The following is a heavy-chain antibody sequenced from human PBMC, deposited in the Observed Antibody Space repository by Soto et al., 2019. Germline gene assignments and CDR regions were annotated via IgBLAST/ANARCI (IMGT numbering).Heavy chain of an antibody. V-gene: IGHV3-43*01. D-gene: IGHD6-19*01. CDR3: AKDSGMEWLAPNTYYYYGMDV. CDR2: ICWDGGST. CDR1: GFTFDDYT. Sequence: EVQLVESGGVVVQPGGSLRLSCAASGFTFDDYTMHWVRQAPGKGLEWVSLICWDGGSTYYADSVKGRFTISRDNSKNSLYLQMNSLRTEDTALYYCAKDSGMEWLAPNTYYYYGMDVWGQGTTVTVSS. J-gene: IGHJ6*02.